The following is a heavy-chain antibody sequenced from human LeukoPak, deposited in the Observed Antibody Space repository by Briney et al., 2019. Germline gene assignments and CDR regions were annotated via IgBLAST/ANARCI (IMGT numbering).Heavy chain of an antibody. Sequence: GGSLRLSCAASGFTFSSYEMNWVRQAPGKGLEWVSYISSSGSTIYYADSVKGRFTISRDNAKNSLYLQMNSLRAEDTAVYYCARDQDVQLWVILFDYWGQGTLVTVS. CDR2: ISSSGSTI. V-gene: IGHV3-48*03. CDR3: ARDQDVQLWVILFDY. CDR1: GFTFSSYE. D-gene: IGHD5-18*01. J-gene: IGHJ4*02.